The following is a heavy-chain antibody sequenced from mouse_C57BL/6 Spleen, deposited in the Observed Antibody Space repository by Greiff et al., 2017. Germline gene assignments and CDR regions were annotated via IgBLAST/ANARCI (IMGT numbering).Heavy chain of an antibody. CDR1: GYAFSSSW. CDR3: ARWGDGYYRYAMDY. CDR2: IYPGDGDT. V-gene: IGHV1-82*01. Sequence: VQLQQSGPELVKPGASVKISCKASGYAFSSSWMNWVKQRPGKGLEWIGRIYPGDGDTNYNGKFKGKATLTADKSSSTAYMQRSSLTSEDSAVYFCARWGDGYYRYAMDYWGQGTSVTVSS. J-gene: IGHJ4*01. D-gene: IGHD2-3*01.